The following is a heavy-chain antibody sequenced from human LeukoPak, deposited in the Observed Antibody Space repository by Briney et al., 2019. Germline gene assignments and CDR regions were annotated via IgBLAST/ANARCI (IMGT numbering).Heavy chain of an antibody. CDR1: GFTFSSYA. J-gene: IGHJ4*02. CDR2: ISGRGGST. D-gene: IGHD1-26*01. Sequence: GGSLRLSCAASGFTFSSYAMSWVRQAPGKGLEWVSAISGRGGSTYYADSVKGRLTISRDNSRNTLYLQMNSLRAEDTAVYYCAKDPGPSPWVQAFPFDYWGQGTLVTVSS. V-gene: IGHV3-23*01. CDR3: AKDPGPSPWVQAFPFDY.